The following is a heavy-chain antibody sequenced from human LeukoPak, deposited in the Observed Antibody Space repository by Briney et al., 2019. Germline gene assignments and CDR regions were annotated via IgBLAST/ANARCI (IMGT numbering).Heavy chain of an antibody. CDR3: ARAGGPYYYGSGSLNWFDP. CDR2: ISSSGSTI. V-gene: IGHV3-48*03. CDR1: GFTSSSYE. J-gene: IGHJ5*02. Sequence: GGSLRLSCAASGFTSSSYEMNWVRQAPGKGLEWVSYISSSGSTIYYADSVKGRFTISRDNAKNSLYLQMNSLRAEDTAVYYCARAGGPYYYGSGSLNWFDPWGQGTLVTVSS. D-gene: IGHD3-10*01.